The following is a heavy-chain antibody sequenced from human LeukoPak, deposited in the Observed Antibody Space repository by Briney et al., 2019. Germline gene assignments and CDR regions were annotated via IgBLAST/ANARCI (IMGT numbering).Heavy chain of an antibody. CDR2: IYYSRTT. Sequence: SETLSLTCTVSGGSISSYYWSWIRQPPGKGLEWIGYIYYSRTTNYNPSLKSRVTISVDTSKNQFSLQLRSVTAADTAVYYCAREDPQTTVPEGMDVWGQGTTVTVSS. CDR3: AREDPQTTVPEGMDV. V-gene: IGHV4-59*01. J-gene: IGHJ6*02. D-gene: IGHD4-17*01. CDR1: GGSISSYY.